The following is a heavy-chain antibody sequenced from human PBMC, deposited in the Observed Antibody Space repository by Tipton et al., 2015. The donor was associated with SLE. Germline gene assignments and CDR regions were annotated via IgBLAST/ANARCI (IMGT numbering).Heavy chain of an antibody. J-gene: IGHJ4*02. V-gene: IGHV4-38-2*01. Sequence: TLSLTCAVSGYSISSGYYWGWFRQPPGKGLEWIGSIYYSGSTNDNPSLKSRVTMSVDTSKNQFSLNLTSVTAADAAVYYCARITVGQPDYWGQGTLVTVSS. CDR3: ARITVGQPDY. D-gene: IGHD3-10*01. CDR2: IYYSGST. CDR1: GYSISSGYY.